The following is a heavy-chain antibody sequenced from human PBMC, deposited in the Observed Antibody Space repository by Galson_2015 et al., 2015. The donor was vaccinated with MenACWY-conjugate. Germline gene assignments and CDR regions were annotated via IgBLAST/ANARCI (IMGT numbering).Heavy chain of an antibody. J-gene: IGHJ6*02. V-gene: IGHV1-18*04. Sequence: SVKVSCKASGYTFTSYGISWVRQAPGQGLEWMGWISAYNGNTNYAQKLQGRVTMTTDTSTSTAYMELRSLRSDDTAVYYCARDQGITMVRGDPAVQYYYGMDVWGQGTTVTVSS. D-gene: IGHD3-10*01. CDR3: ARDQGITMVRGDPAVQYYYGMDV. CDR1: GYTFTSYG. CDR2: ISAYNGNT.